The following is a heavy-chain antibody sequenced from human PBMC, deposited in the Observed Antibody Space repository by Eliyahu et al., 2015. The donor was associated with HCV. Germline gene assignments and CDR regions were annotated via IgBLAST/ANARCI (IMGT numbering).Heavy chain of an antibody. D-gene: IGHD2-15*01. V-gene: IGHV4-59*01. CDR1: GASISNYY. J-gene: IGHJ2*01. CDR3: ARDVYCTGGSCFDWYFDL. CDR2: VYSSGNT. Sequence: QVQLQESGPGLVKPSETLSLTCTVSGASISNYYWSWIRQPPGRGLEWIGYVYSSGNTNYNPSLKSRVTISVDTSKNQFSLKLSSVTAADTAVYYCARDVYCTGGSCFDWYFDLWGRGTLVTVSS.